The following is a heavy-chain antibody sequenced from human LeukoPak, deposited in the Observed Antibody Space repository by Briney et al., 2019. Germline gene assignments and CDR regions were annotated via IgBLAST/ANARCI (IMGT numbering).Heavy chain of an antibody. V-gene: IGHV3-30*18. Sequence: GGSLRLSCAASGFTFSSYAMHWVRQAPGKGLEWVAVVSYDGSNKYYADSVKGRFTISRDNSKNTLYLQMNSLRGEGTAVYYCAKRRPNSQVSPEPPFDSWGQGTLVTVSS. CDR3: AKRRPNSQVSPEPPFDS. CDR1: GFTFSSYA. CDR2: VSYDGSNK. D-gene: IGHD1-14*01. J-gene: IGHJ4*02.